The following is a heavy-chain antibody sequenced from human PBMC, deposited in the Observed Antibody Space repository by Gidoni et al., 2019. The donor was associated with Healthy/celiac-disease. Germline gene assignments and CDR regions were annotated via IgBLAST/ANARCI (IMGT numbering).Heavy chain of an antibody. CDR3: ARGGYGSGKVDY. J-gene: IGHJ4*02. Sequence: QVQLQQWGAGLLKPSETLSLTCAVYGGSFSGYYWSWIRQPPGKGLEWIGEINHSGSTNYNPSLKRRVTISVDTSKNQFSLKLSSVTAADTAVYYCARGGYGSGKVDYWGQGTLVTVSS. CDR1: GGSFSGYY. D-gene: IGHD3-10*01. CDR2: INHSGST. V-gene: IGHV4-34*01.